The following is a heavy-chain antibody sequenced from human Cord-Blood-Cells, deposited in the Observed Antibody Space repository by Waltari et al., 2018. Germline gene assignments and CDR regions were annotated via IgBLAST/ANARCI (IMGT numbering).Heavy chain of an antibody. V-gene: IGHV4-59*01. CDR1: GGSISSYY. J-gene: IGHJ6*02. CDR3: ARVTTGTPSYYYGMDV. D-gene: IGHD1-1*01. CDR2: IYYSGNT. Sequence: QVELQESGPGLVKPSETLSLTCTVSGGSISSYYWSWIRQPPGKGLEWIGYIYYSGNTNYNPSLKSRVTISVDTSKNQFSLKLSSVTAADTAVYYCARVTTGTPSYYYGMDVWGQGTTVTVSS.